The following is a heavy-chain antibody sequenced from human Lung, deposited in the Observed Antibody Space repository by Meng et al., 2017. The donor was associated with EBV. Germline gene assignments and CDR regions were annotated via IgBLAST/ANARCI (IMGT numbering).Heavy chain of an antibody. CDR2: INTNTGKP. CDR1: GYTFTTYG. J-gene: IGHJ4*02. V-gene: IGHV7-4-1*02. CDR3: ARDSEAADY. Sequence: QVQLVHSGSELKKPXASXRISCKASGYTFTTYGMNWVRQAPGQGLEWMGWINTNTGKPTYAQGLTGRFVFSLDTSVSTAYLQISSLKAEDTAVYYCARDSEAADYWGQGTLVTVSS. D-gene: IGHD6-25*01.